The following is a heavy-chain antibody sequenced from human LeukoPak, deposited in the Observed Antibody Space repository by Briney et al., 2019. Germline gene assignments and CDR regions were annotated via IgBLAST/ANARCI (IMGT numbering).Heavy chain of an antibody. CDR1: GFTFSSYT. D-gene: IGHD3-10*01. Sequence: PGGSLRLSCAASGFTFSSYTMNWVRQAPGKGLEWVSAISGSGVGTYYADSVKGRFTISRDNAKISLYLEMNSLRVEDTAVYYCASGSYFDSWGQGTLVAVSS. J-gene: IGHJ4*02. CDR2: ISGSGVGT. CDR3: ASGSYFDS. V-gene: IGHV3-23*01.